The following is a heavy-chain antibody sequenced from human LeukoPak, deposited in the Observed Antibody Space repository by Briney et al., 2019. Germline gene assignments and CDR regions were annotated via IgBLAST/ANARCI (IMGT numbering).Heavy chain of an antibody. CDR2: IYSGGST. J-gene: IGHJ5*02. CDR1: GFTVSSNY. D-gene: IGHD2-2*01. Sequence: GGSLRLSCAASGFTVSSNYMSWVRQAPGKGLEWVSVIYSGGSTYYADSVKGRFTISGDKSKNTLYLQMNSLRAEDTAVYYCARGPFYCSSTSCHRAPFDPWGQGTLVTVSS. CDR3: ARGPFYCSSTSCHRAPFDP. V-gene: IGHV3-53*01.